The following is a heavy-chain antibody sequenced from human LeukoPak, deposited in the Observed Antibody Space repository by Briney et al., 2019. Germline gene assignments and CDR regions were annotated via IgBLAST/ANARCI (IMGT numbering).Heavy chain of an antibody. CDR3: AGGGTAICPDH. Sequence: GGSLRLSCAASGFTFSTYWMSWVRQAPGKGLERVANIKPDGSAQFYVDSVKGRFTISRDNANKSLYLQLNSLTAEDTALYYCAGGGTAICPDHWGQGTLVTVSS. CDR2: IKPDGSAQ. D-gene: IGHD2-21*01. CDR1: GFTFSTYW. V-gene: IGHV3-7*01. J-gene: IGHJ4*02.